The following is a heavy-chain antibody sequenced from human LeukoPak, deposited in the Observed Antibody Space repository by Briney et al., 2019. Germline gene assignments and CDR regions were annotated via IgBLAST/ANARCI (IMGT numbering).Heavy chain of an antibody. CDR2: IWYDGSNK. D-gene: IGHD3-10*01. V-gene: IGHV3-33*06. CDR1: GFTFSSYG. Sequence: GGSLRLSCAASGFTFSSYGMHWVRQAPGKGLEWVAVIWYDGSNKYYADSVKGRFTISGDNSKNTLYLQMNSLRAEDTAVYYCAKDGVYGPGCCYYFDYWGQGTLVTVSS. J-gene: IGHJ4*02. CDR3: AKDGVYGPGCCYYFDY.